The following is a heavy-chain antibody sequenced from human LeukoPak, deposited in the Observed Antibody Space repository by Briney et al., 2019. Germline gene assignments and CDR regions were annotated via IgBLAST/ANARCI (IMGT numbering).Heavy chain of an antibody. CDR2: IYRGGST. CDR1: GFTVGSNY. V-gene: IGHV3-66*04. CDR3: ARLSANSSPYFFDY. J-gene: IGHJ4*02. Sequence: VGSLILSCAASGFTVGSNYMSWVRQAPGKGLEWVSIIYRGGSTNYADSVKGRCTISRDTSKNTLYLQMNSLRAEDTAVYYCARLSANSSPYFFDYGGRGTGDTVSS. D-gene: IGHD3-22*01.